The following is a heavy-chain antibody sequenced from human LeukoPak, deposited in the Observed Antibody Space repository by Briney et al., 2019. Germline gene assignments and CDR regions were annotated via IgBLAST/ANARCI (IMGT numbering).Heavy chain of an antibody. D-gene: IGHD5-12*01. CDR1: GFTFSGFW. J-gene: IGHJ4*02. CDR3: ARDGSGYDY. V-gene: IGHV3-7*03. Sequence: GGSLRLSCAVSGFTFSGFWISWSRQAPGKGLEWVASINSDGSEGYYADVVKGRFTISRDNAKNSLYLQINSLRAEDTAVYYCARDGSGYDYWGQGTLVTVSS. CDR2: INSDGSEG.